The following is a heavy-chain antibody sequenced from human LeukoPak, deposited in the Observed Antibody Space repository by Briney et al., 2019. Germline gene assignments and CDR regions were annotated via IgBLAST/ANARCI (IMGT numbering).Heavy chain of an antibody. J-gene: IGHJ4*02. CDR1: GYTFTSYD. V-gene: IGHV1-8*01. CDR2: MNPNSGNT. D-gene: IGHD4-17*01. Sequence: ASVKVSRKASGYTFTSYDINWVRQATGQGLEWMGWMNPNSGNTGYAQKFQGRVTMTRSTSISTAYMELSSLRSEDTAVYYCARQTTVTTGDYWGQGTLVTVSS. CDR3: ARQTTVTTGDY.